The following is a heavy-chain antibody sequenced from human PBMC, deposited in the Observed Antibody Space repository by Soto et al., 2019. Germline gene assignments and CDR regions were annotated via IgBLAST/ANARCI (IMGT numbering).Heavy chain of an antibody. CDR1: GFTFSSYG. CDR3: AKGPAIVLVPAAMNYY. CDR2: ISYDGSNK. J-gene: IGHJ6*01. D-gene: IGHD2-2*01. Sequence: PGGSLRPSCAASGFTFSSYGMHWVRQAPGKGVDWVAVISYDGSNKYYADSVKGRFTISRDNSKNTLYLQMNSLRAEDTAVYYCAKGPAIVLVPAAMNYY. V-gene: IGHV3-30*18.